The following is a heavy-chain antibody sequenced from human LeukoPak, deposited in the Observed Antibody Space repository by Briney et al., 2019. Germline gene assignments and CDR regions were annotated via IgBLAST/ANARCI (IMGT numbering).Heavy chain of an antibody. D-gene: IGHD3-22*01. CDR1: GFTFSSYA. V-gene: IGHV3-23*01. CDR3: ATDGPNCDSSGYPFDY. CDR2: ISGSGGST. J-gene: IGHJ4*02. Sequence: PGGSLRLSCAASGFTFSSYAMSWVRQAPGKGLEWVSAISGSGGSTYYADSVKGRFTISRDNSKNTLYLQMNSLRAEDTAVYYCATDGPNCDSSGYPFDYWGQGTLVTVSS.